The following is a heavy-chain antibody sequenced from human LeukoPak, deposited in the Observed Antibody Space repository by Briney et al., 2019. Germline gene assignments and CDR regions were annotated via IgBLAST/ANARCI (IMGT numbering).Heavy chain of an antibody. CDR2: IYSGGST. V-gene: IGHV3-53*01. J-gene: IGHJ5*02. CDR3: ARLYNSGWSNWFDP. CDR1: GFTVSSNY. D-gene: IGHD6-19*01. Sequence: SGGSLTLSCAASGFTVSSNYMSWVRQAPGKGREWVSVIYSGGSTYYGDSVKGRFTISRDNSKNTLYLQMNSLRAEDTAVYYCARLYNSGWSNWFDPWGQGTLVTVSS.